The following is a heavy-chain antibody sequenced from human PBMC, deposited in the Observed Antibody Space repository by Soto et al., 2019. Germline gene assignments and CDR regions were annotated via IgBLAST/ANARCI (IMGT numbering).Heavy chain of an antibody. CDR3: TKEYYDSSGSLDGDDFDI. Sequence: GGSLRLSCTASGFTFGDYAMSWFRQAPGKGLEWVGFIRSKAYGGTTEYAASVRGRFTISRDDSKSIAYLQMNSLKTEDTAVYYCTKEYYDSSGSLDGDDFDIWGQGTMVTVSS. CDR1: GFTFGDYA. V-gene: IGHV3-49*03. J-gene: IGHJ3*02. CDR2: IRSKAYGGTT. D-gene: IGHD3-22*01.